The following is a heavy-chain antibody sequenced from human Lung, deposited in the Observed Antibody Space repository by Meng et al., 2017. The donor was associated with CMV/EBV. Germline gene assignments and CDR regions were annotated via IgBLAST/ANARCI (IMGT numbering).Heavy chain of an antibody. CDR3: AREEILVEESAVGRSKYYYYEMDA. V-gene: IGHV1-8*01. J-gene: IGHJ6*02. Sequence: ASVKVSCKASGYTFTRYDINWVRQAAGQGLEWMGWMNTNSGNTGYAQNFQGRVTMTRNTATGTAYMELTSLKSEDTAVYYCAREEILVEESAVGRSKYYYYEMDAWGQGTXVTVSS. D-gene: IGHD1-26*01. CDR2: MNTNSGNT. CDR1: GYTFTRYD.